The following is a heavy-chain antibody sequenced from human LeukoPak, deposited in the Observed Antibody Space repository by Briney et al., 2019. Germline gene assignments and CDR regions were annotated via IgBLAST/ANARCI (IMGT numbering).Heavy chain of an antibody. D-gene: IGHD3-22*01. CDR2: IYTSGRT. CDR3: ARAGYYYDSSGYYQDWFDP. CDR1: GGSMSNYY. Sequence: PSETLSLTCTVSGGSMSNYYWTWIRQPAGKGLEWIGRIYTSGRTNYNPSLKSRVTMSLDTSKNQFSVKLSSVTAADTAVYYCARAGYYYDSSGYYQDWFDPWGQGTLVTVSS. V-gene: IGHV4-4*07. J-gene: IGHJ5*02.